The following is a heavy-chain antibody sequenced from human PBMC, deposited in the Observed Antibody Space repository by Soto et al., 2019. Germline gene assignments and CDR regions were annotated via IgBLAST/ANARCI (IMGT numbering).Heavy chain of an antibody. J-gene: IGHJ5*02. Sequence: SETLSLTCAVSGGSISSGGYSWSWIRQPPGKGLEWIGYIYHSGSTYYNPSLKSRVTISVDTSKNQFSLKLSSVTAADTAVYYCARECDSSGYYYGVYWFDPWGQGTLVTVSS. V-gene: IGHV4-30-2*05. CDR1: GGSISSGGYS. CDR2: IYHSGST. CDR3: ARECDSSGYYYGVYWFDP. D-gene: IGHD3-22*01.